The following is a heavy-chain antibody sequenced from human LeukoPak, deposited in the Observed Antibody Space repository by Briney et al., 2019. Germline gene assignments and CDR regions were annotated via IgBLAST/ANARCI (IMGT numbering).Heavy chain of an antibody. J-gene: IGHJ6*04. CDR3: ARWLLRYFDWLLSPYGMDV. Sequence: SETLSLTCTVSGGSVSSGSYYWSWIRQPPGKGLEWIGYIYYSGSTNYNPSLKSRVTISVDTSKNQFSLKLSSVTAADTAVYYCARWLLRYFDWLLSPYGMDVWGKGTTVTVSS. D-gene: IGHD3-9*01. CDR2: IYYSGST. V-gene: IGHV4-61*01. CDR1: GGSVSSGSYY.